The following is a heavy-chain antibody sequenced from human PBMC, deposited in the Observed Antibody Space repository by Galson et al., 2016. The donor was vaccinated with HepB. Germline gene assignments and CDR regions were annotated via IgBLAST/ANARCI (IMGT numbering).Heavy chain of an antibody. CDR1: GFSVSKNY. V-gene: IGHV3-53*01. CDR2: IYGGGDT. CDR3: AGDTDSRERSDW. D-gene: IGHD3-22*01. J-gene: IGHJ4*02. Sequence: LRLSCAVSGFSVSKNYMSWVRQAPGKGLEWVAVIYGGGDTYYADSVKGRFTISRDNSKNTLYLERPSLRAEDTAVYYCAGDTDSRERSDWWGQGTLATVSS.